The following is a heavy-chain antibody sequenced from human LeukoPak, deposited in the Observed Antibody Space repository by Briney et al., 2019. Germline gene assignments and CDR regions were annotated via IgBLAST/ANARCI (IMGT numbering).Heavy chain of an antibody. D-gene: IGHD3-10*01. V-gene: IGHV1-2*02. Sequence: GASVKVSCKASGYTFTGYYMHWVRQAPGQGLEWMGWINPNSGGTNYAQKFQGRVTMTRDTSISTAYMELSRLRSDDTAVYYCAXXXXXXXNCHVLGDDNWFDPWGQGTLVTVSS. CDR1: GYTFTGYY. CDR3: AXXXXXXXNCHVLGDDNWFDP. J-gene: IGHJ5*02. CDR2: INPNSGGT.